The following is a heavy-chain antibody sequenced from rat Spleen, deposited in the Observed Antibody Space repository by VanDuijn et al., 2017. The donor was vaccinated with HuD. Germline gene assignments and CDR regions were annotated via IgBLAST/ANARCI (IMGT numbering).Heavy chain of an antibody. V-gene: IGHV5-29*01. D-gene: IGHD1-2*01. J-gene: IGHJ3*01. CDR1: GFTFSNYG. CDR3: ARLGIAAIGNWFGY. Sequence: EVQVVESGGGLVQPGRSLTLSCAASGFTFSNYGMAWFPQAPTKGPEWVATINYDGTSPHYRDSVKGRFTISRDNAKSTLYLQMDSLRSEDTATYYCARLGIAAIGNWFGYWGQGTLVTVSS. CDR2: INYDGTSP.